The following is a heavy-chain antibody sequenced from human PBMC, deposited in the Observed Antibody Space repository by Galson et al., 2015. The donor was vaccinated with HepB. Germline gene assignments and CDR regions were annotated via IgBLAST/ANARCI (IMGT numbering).Heavy chain of an antibody. Sequence: SLRLSCAASGFTFSSYGMHWVRQAPGKGLEWVAVISYDGSNKYYADSVKGRFTISRDNSKNTLYLQMNSLRAEDTAVYYCARGDYGPYPYYYYGMDVWGQGTTVTVSS. CDR3: ARGDYGPYPYYYYGMDV. CDR1: GFTFSSYG. CDR2: ISYDGSNK. V-gene: IGHV3-30*03. J-gene: IGHJ6*02. D-gene: IGHD4-17*01.